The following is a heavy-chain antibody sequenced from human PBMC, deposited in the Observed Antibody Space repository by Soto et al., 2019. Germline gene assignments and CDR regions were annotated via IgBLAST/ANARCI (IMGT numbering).Heavy chain of an antibody. J-gene: IGHJ5*02. D-gene: IGHD3-9*01. Sequence: PGESLKISCKGSGYSFTSYWISWVRQMPGKGLEWMGRIDPSDSYTNYSPSFQGHVTISADKSISTAYLQWSSLKASDTAMYYCARHTDILTGYDNWFDPWGQGTLVTSPQ. CDR3: ARHTDILTGYDNWFDP. CDR2: IDPSDSYT. V-gene: IGHV5-10-1*01. CDR1: GYSFTSYW.